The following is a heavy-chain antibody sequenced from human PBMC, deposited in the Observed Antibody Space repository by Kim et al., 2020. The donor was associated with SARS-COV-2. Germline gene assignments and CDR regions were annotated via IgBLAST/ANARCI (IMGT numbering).Heavy chain of an antibody. CDR2: IYYSGST. CDR3: ARGVYYDSSGYYLDY. CDR1: GGSISSYY. V-gene: IGHV4-59*01. Sequence: SETLSLTCTVSGGSISSYYWSWIRQPPGKGLEWIGYIYYSGSTNYNPSLKSRVTISVDTSKNQFSLKLSSVTAADTAVYYCARGVYYDSSGYYLDYWGQGTLVTVSS. J-gene: IGHJ4*02. D-gene: IGHD3-22*01.